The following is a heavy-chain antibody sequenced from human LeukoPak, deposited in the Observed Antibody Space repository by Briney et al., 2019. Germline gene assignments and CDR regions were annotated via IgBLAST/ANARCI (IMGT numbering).Heavy chain of an antibody. J-gene: IGHJ3*01. CDR3: ARDPNGDYVGALEM. D-gene: IGHD4-17*01. Sequence: GGSLRLSCAASGFTFSNYAMIWVRQAPGRGLEWVSAIRSGGGNTLYADSVKGRFTVSRDNSKDTLFLQMNNMRAEDTAVYYCARDPNGDYVGALEMWGPGTKVTVS. CDR1: GFTFSNYA. CDR2: IRSGGGNT. V-gene: IGHV3-23*01.